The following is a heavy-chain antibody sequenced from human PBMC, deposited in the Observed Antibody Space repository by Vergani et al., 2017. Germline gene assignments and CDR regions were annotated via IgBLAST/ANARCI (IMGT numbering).Heavy chain of an antibody. CDR3: ARTESFILRYFRWAL. V-gene: IGHV4-39*01. D-gene: IGHD3-9*01. CDR1: GGSITSSSYY. J-gene: IGHJ4*02. CDR2: IYHSGGA. Sequence: QLHLQESGPGLVKPSETLSLTCTVSGGSITSSSYYWGWIRQPPGKGLEWIGNIYHSGGAYYNPSLKGLVTISVDTSKNQFSLEVTSVTAADTAIYFCARTESFILRYFRWALWGQGTLVTVSS.